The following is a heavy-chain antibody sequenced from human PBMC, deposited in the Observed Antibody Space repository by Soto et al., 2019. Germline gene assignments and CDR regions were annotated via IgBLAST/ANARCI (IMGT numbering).Heavy chain of an antibody. CDR1: GYTFTSYD. J-gene: IGHJ4*02. CDR3: ARKITMVRGVPIGY. V-gene: IGHV1-8*01. D-gene: IGHD3-10*01. CDR2: MNPNSGNT. Sequence: ASVKVSCKASGYTFTSYDINWVRQATGQGLEWMGWMNPNSGNTGYAQKFQGRVTMTRKTSISTAYMELSRLRSEDTAVYYCARKITMVRGVPIGYWGQGTLVTVSS.